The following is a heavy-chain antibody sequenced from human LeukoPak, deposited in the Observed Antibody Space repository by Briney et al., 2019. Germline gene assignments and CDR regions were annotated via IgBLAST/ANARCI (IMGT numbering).Heavy chain of an antibody. CDR3: ARIRDESGSYPIDY. CDR2: SSESA. CDR1: GGSISSRDYY. D-gene: IGHD3-10*01. J-gene: IGHJ4*02. V-gene: IGHV4-30-4*01. Sequence: PSETLSLTCTVSGGSISSRDYYWTWIRQSPGKGLEWVGHSSESAYYNPSLEGRITISLDKSKNQFSLKVTSATAADTAVYYCARIRDESGSYPIDYWGQGTLVTVSS.